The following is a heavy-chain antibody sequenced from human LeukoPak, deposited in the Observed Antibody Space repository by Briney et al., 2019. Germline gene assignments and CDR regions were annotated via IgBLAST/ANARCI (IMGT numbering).Heavy chain of an antibody. CDR3: ARDPAGDEYYYDSSGYYVPGYFDY. J-gene: IGHJ4*02. CDR1: GFTFSYYS. Sequence: GGSLRLSCAASGFTFSYYSMNWVRQAPGKGLEWVSSINDHGYIYSADSVKGRFTISRDNAKNSLYLQMNSLRAEDTAVYYCARDPAGDEYYYDSSGYYVPGYFDYWGQGTLVTVSS. CDR2: INDHGYI. V-gene: IGHV3-21*01. D-gene: IGHD3-22*01.